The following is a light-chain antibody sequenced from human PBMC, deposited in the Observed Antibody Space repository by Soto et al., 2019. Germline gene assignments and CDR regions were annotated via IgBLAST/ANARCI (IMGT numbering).Light chain of an antibody. J-gene: IGKJ5*01. CDR3: QQYESLPLT. CDR2: DAS. V-gene: IGKV1-33*01. CDR1: QGISSY. Sequence: IQLTQSPSSLSASVGARVPITCRASQGISSYLGWYQQKPGKAPKLLIYDASDLETGVPSRFSGSGSGTGFTFTISSLQPEDFATYYCQQYESLPLTFGQGTRLEIK.